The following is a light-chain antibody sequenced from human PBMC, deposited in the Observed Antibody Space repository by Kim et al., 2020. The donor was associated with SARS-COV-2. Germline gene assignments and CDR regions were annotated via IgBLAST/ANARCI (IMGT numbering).Light chain of an antibody. CDR3: QHYNSWPRWT. V-gene: IGKV3-15*01. CDR1: QSGGSS. Sequence: APRERATLACRAGQSGGSSLAWYQQKSGQPPRLLIYGASTRATGIPARFSGSGSGTEFTLTISSLQSEDFAVYYCQHYNSWPRWTFGQGTKVDIK. J-gene: IGKJ1*01. CDR2: GAS.